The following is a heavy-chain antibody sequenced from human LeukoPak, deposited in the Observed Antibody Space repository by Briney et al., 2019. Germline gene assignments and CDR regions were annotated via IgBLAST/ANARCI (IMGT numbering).Heavy chain of an antibody. D-gene: IGHD6-19*01. CDR3: ARDHTVGQWPTHFDY. V-gene: IGHV3-7*01. J-gene: IGHJ4*02. Sequence: GGSLRLSCAASGFIFSAYWVTWVRQAPGKGLEWVANMYQDGSEKYYVDSVKGRFTISRDNAKNSLYLEMNSLRAEDTAVYYCARDHTVGQWPTHFDYWGQGTLVTVSS. CDR2: MYQDGSEK. CDR1: GFIFSAYW.